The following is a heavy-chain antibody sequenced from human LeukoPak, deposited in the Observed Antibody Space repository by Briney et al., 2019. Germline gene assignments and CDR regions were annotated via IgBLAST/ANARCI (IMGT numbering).Heavy chain of an antibody. CDR2: IYSPGTN. J-gene: IGHJ3*02. CDR1: AGSISSGDYY. D-gene: IGHD3-22*01. CDR3: VRGIGTSYDSSRDAFDI. V-gene: IGHV4-61*02. Sequence: SETLSLTCTVSAGSISSGDYYWSWVRQPAGKGLGWIGRIYSPGTNYNYNPSLKSRVTISIDTSKNQFSLRLTSVTAADTAVYYCVRGIGTSYDSSRDAFDIWGQGTMVSVSS.